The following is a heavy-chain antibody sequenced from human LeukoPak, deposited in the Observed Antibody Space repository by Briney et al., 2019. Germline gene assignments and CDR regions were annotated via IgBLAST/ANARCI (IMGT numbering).Heavy chain of an antibody. CDR2: ISSDGSKN. Sequence: GGSLRLSCAASGFTFSNYGMHWVRQTPGKGLEWVALISSDGSKNIYADSVKGRFTISRDNSKNTVYLQMNSLRAEDTAVYYRVKGLVQTTMSYSVDYWGQGALVTVSS. CDR3: VKGLVQTTMSYSVDY. CDR1: GFTFSNYG. V-gene: IGHV3-30*18. J-gene: IGHJ4*02. D-gene: IGHD1-1*01.